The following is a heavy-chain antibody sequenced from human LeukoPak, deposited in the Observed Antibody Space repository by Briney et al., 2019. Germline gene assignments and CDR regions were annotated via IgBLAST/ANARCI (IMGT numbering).Heavy chain of an antibody. V-gene: IGHV3-23*01. D-gene: IGHD1-26*01. CDR3: AKENPVGGTNYFDY. CDR1: GFIFSTYP. CDR2: ITGSGDST. J-gene: IGHJ4*02. Sequence: GGSLKLSCAASGFIFSTYPMSWVRQAPGKGLEWVSAITGSGDSTFYADSVKGRCTISRDNSKNTLSLQMNTLRAEDTAVYYCAKENPVGGTNYFDYWGQGTLVTVSS.